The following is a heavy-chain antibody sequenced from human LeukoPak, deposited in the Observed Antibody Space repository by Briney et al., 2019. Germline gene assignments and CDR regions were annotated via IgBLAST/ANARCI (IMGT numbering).Heavy chain of an antibody. D-gene: IGHD3-22*01. CDR2: INPNSGGT. V-gene: IGHV1-2*02. J-gene: IGHJ4*02. CDR1: GYTFTGYY. Sequence: GASVKVSCKASGYTFTGYYMHWVRQAPGQGLEWMGWINPNSGGTNYAQKFQGRVTMTRDTSISTAYMGLSRLRSDDTAVYYCARDPAYYPDSIGTPDDYWGQGTLVTVSS. CDR3: ARDPAYYPDSIGTPDDY.